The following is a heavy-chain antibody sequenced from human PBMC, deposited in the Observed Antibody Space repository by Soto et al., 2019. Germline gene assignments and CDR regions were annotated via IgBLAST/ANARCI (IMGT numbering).Heavy chain of an antibody. CDR3: ARVVPGAEAWFGP. V-gene: IGHV1-18*01. CDR2: ISLYSDGT. D-gene: IGHD2-2*01. J-gene: IGHJ5*02. Sequence: ASVKVSCKTSGYTFSNYGITWVRQAPGQPLEWLGWISLYSDGTNYAQKFQGRVSMTTDTSTTTAYMELRSQRSDDTAVYYCARVVPGAEAWFGPWGQGTLVTAAS. CDR1: GYTFSNYG.